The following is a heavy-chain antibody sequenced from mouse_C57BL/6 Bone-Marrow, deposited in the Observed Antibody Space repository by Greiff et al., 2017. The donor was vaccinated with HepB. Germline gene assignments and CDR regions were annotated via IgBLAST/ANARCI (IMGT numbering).Heavy chain of an antibody. Sequence: EVKVVESGEGLVKPGGSLKLSCAASGFTFSSYAMSWVRQTPEKRLEWVAYISSGGDYIYYADTVKGRFTISRDNARNTLYLQMSSLKSEDTAMYYCTRDHYTRGLEYFDVWGTGTTVTVSS. J-gene: IGHJ1*03. D-gene: IGHD1-1*01. CDR1: GFTFSSYA. CDR2: ISSGGDYI. CDR3: TRDHYTRGLEYFDV. V-gene: IGHV5-9-1*02.